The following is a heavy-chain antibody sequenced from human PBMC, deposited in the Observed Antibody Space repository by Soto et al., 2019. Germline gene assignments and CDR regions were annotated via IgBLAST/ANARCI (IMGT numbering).Heavy chain of an antibody. CDR2: IYHSGST. D-gene: IGHD3-22*01. CDR1: GGSIRSSNW. CDR3: ARDRYDYYDSSGYYNPFDY. J-gene: IGHJ4*02. V-gene: IGHV4-4*02. Sequence: SETLSLTCAVSGGSIRSSNWWSWVRQPPGKGLEWIGEIYHSGSTNYNPSLKSRVTISVDKSKNQFSLKLSSVTAADTAVYYCARDRYDYYDSSGYYNPFDYWGRGTLVTVSS.